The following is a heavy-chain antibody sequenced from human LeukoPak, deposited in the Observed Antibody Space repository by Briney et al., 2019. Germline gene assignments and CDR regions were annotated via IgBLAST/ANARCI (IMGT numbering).Heavy chain of an antibody. J-gene: IGHJ6*02. CDR2: INLNSGGT. V-gene: IGHV1-2*02. D-gene: IGHD3-22*01. CDR3: ASGEKSYDSSGYYFYYYYGMDV. CDR1: GYTFTGYY. Sequence: ASVKVSCKASGYTFTGYYMHWVRQAPGQGLEWMGWINLNSGGTNYAQKFQGRVTMTRDTSITTAYMELSRLRSDDTAVYYCASGEKSYDSSGYYFYYYYGMDVWGQGTTVTVSS.